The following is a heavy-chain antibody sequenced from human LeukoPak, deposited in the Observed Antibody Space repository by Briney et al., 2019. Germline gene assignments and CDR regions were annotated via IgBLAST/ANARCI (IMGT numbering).Heavy chain of an antibody. D-gene: IGHD2-8*02. J-gene: IGHJ1*01. CDR3: ARELVVGPAEYFQN. V-gene: IGHV3-7*01. CDR2: INKDGSEK. CDR1: GFTFSRYW. Sequence: GGSLRLSCAVSGFTFSRYWMSWVRQTPGKGREWVANINKDGSEKYYMDSVRGRFTISRDNAKNSLSLQMNSLRVEDTAVYYCARELVVGPAEYFQNWGQGTLVTVSS.